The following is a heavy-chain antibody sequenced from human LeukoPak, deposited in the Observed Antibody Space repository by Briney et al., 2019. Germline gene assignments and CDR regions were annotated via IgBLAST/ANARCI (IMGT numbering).Heavy chain of an antibody. Sequence: GGSLRLSCAASGFTFSSYWMSWVRQAPGKGLEWVSGISWNSGSIGYADSVKGRFTISRDNAKNSLYLQMNSLRAEDMALYYCAKDKEYYYDSSGYYDYWGQGTLVTVSS. V-gene: IGHV3-9*03. CDR2: ISWNSGSI. J-gene: IGHJ4*02. CDR1: GFTFSSYW. D-gene: IGHD3-22*01. CDR3: AKDKEYYYDSSGYYDY.